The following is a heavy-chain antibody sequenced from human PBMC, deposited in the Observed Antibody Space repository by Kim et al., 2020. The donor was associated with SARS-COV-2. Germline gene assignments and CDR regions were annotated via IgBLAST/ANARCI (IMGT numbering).Heavy chain of an antibody. CDR2: IKSKTDGGTT. V-gene: IGHV3-15*01. CDR1: GFTFSHAW. J-gene: IGHJ4*02. Sequence: GGSLRHSCAASGFTFSHAWMSWVRQAPGKGLEWVGRIKSKTDGGTTDYAAPVKGRFTISRDDSKNTLYLQMNSLKTEDTAVYYCTTDRSFDLLTGYYLPYFDYRGQGTLVTVSS. CDR3: TTDRSFDLLTGYYLPYFDY. D-gene: IGHD3-9*01.